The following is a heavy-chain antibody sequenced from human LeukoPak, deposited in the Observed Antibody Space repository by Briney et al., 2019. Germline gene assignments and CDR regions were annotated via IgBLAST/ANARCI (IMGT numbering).Heavy chain of an antibody. J-gene: IGHJ4*02. CDR3: ARGWNSGYDQTFDY. CDR2: INHSGST. V-gene: IGHV4-34*01. CDR1: GGSFSGYY. D-gene: IGHD5-12*01. Sequence: SETLSLTCAVYGGSFSGYYWSWIRQPPGKGLEWIREINHSGSTNYNPSLKSRVTISVDTSKNQFSLKLSSVTAADTAVYYCARGWNSGYDQTFDYWGQGTLVTVSS.